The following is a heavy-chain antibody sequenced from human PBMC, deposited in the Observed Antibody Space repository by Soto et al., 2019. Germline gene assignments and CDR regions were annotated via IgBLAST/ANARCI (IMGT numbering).Heavy chain of an antibody. CDR3: AGAGPGEQQLAPRFDYYYYGMDV. V-gene: IGHV3-30-3*01. J-gene: IGHJ6*02. CDR1: GFTFSSYA. Sequence: GGSLRLSCAASGFTFSSYAMHWVRQAPGKGLEWVAVISYDGSNKYYADSVKGRFTISRDNSKNTLYLQMNSLRAEDTAVYYCAGAGPGEQQLAPRFDYYYYGMDVWGQGTTVTVSS. D-gene: IGHD6-13*01. CDR2: ISYDGSNK.